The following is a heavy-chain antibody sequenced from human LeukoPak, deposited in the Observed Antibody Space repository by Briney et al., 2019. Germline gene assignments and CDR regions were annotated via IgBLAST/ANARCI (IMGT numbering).Heavy chain of an antibody. V-gene: IGHV3-74*01. Sequence: GGSLRLSCAASGFTFSTFWMHWVRQGPGKGLVWVSSITSEGSSTSYADSVKGRFTISRDNAKNSLYLQMNSLRAEDTAVYYCARDVYYGSGSPRLDYWGQGTLVTVSS. CDR3: ARDVYYGSGSPRLDY. CDR1: GFTFSTFW. CDR2: ITSEGSST. D-gene: IGHD3-10*01. J-gene: IGHJ4*02.